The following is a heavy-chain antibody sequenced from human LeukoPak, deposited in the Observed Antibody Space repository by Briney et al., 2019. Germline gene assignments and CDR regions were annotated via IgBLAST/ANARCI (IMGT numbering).Heavy chain of an antibody. CDR3: ARIAAADYFDY. CDR1: GGSFSGYY. D-gene: IGHD6-13*01. CDR2: INHSGST. J-gene: IGHJ4*02. Sequence: PSETLSLTCAVYGGSFSGYYWSWIRQPPGKGLEWIGEINHSGSTNYNPSLKSRVIISVDTSKNQFSLKLSSVTAADTAVYYCARIAAADYFDYWGQGTLVTVSS. V-gene: IGHV4-34*01.